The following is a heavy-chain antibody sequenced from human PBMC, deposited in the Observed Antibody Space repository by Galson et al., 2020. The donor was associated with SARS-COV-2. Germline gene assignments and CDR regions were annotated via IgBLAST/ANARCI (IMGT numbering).Heavy chain of an antibody. CDR1: GFTFSSYS. V-gene: IGHV3-21*01. J-gene: IGHJ3*02. Sequence: GESLKISCAASGFTFSSYSMNWVRQAPGKGLEWVSSISSSSSYIYYADSVKGRFTISRDNAKNSLYLQMNSLRAEDTAVYYCARSYMVRGVIDAFDIWGQGTVVTVSS. CDR2: ISSSSSYI. D-gene: IGHD3-10*01. CDR3: ARSYMVRGVIDAFDI.